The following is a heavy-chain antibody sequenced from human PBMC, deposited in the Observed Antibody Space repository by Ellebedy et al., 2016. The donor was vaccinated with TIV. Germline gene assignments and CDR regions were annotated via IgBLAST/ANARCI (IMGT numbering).Heavy chain of an antibody. V-gene: IGHV1-2*02. J-gene: IGHJ4*02. CDR1: GYTFTGYY. CDR3: ARGPYVFYPYDY. D-gene: IGHD2/OR15-2a*01. CDR2: INPNSGGT. Sequence: ASVKVSCKASGYTFTGYYMHWVRQAPGQGLEWMGWINPNSGGTNYAQKFQGRVTMTRDTSISTAYMELSRLRSDDTAVYYFARGPYVFYPYDYWGQGTLVTVSS.